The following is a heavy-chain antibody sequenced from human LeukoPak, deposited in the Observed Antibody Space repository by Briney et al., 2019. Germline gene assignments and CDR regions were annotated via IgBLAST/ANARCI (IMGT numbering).Heavy chain of an antibody. CDR2: ISAYNGNT. D-gene: IGHD3-22*01. Sequence: ASVKVSCNTSGYTFTSYGISWVRQSPGQGLEWMGWISAYNGNTNYAQKLQGRVTMTTDTSTSTAYMELRSLRSDDTAVYYCARFRYYYDSSGYSSNYFDYWGQGTLLTVSS. V-gene: IGHV1-18*01. CDR3: ARFRYYYDSSGYSSNYFDY. J-gene: IGHJ4*02. CDR1: GYTFTSYG.